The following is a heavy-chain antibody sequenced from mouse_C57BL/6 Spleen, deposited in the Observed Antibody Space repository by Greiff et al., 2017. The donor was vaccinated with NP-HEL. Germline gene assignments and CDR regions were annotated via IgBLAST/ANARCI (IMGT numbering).Heavy chain of an antibody. Sequence: VQLKQPGAELVKPGASVKMSCKASGYTFTSYWITWVKQRPGQGLEWIGDIYPGSGSTNYNEKFKSKATLTVDTSSSSAYMQLSSLTSEDSAVYYCARLAAQATDAMDYWGQGTSVTVSS. CDR3: ARLAAQATDAMDY. D-gene: IGHD3-2*02. V-gene: IGHV1-55*01. CDR2: IYPGSGST. J-gene: IGHJ4*01. CDR1: GYTFTSYW.